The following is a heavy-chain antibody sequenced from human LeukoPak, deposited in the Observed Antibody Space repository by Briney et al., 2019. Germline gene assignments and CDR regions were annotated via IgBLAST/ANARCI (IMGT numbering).Heavy chain of an antibody. CDR1: GYTFTGYY. CDR2: INPNSGGT. CDR3: ARDRTGYSSGWEDNDY. V-gene: IGHV1-2*02. D-gene: IGHD6-19*01. Sequence: ASVKVSCKASGYTFTGYYMHWVRQAPGHGLEWMGWINPNSGGTNYAQKFQGRVTMTRDTSISTAYMELSRLRSDDTAVYYCARDRTGYSSGWEDNDYWGQGTLVTVSS. J-gene: IGHJ4*02.